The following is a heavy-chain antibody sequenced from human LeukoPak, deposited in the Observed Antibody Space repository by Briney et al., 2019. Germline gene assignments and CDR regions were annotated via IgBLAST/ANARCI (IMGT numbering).Heavy chain of an antibody. V-gene: IGHV4-4*07. CDR3: ATEPIAAAGDPFDY. D-gene: IGHD6-13*01. CDR1: GGSISSYY. CDR2: IYTSGST. J-gene: IGHJ4*02. Sequence: PSETLSLTCTVSGGSISSYYWSWIRQPAGKGLEWIGRIYTSGSTNYNPSLKSRVTMSVDTSKNQFSLKLSSVTAADTAVYYCATEPIAAAGDPFDYWGQGTLVTVSS.